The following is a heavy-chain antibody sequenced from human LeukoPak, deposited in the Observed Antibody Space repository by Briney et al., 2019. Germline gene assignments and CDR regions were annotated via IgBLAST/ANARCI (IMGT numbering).Heavy chain of an antibody. CDR2: IYYSGST. CDR3: ARGDTLRGLYYYYMDV. V-gene: IGHV4-59*12. CDR1: GGSISSYY. D-gene: IGHD4-17*01. Sequence: SETLSLTCTVSGGSISSYYWSWIRQPPGKGLEWIGYIYYSGSTNYNPSLKSRVTISVDTSKNQFSLKLSSVTAADTAVYYCARGDTLRGLYYYYMDVWGKGTTVTVSS. J-gene: IGHJ6*03.